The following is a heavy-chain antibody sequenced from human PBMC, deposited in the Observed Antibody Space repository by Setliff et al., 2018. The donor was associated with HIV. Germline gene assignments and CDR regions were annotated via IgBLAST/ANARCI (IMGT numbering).Heavy chain of an antibody. CDR2: IIPIFGTA. CDR1: GGTFSSYA. CDR3: AEAGSGYYYFDY. D-gene: IGHD3-3*01. Sequence: SVKVSCKASGGTFSSYAISWVRQAPGQGLEWMGGIIPIFGTANYAQKFQGRVTITTDESTSTAYMELSSLRSEDTAVYYCAEAGSGYYYFDYWGQGTLVTVTS. V-gene: IGHV1-69*05. J-gene: IGHJ4*02.